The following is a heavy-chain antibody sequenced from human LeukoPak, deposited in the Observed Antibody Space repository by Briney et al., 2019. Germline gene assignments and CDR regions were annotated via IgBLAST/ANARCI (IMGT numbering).Heavy chain of an antibody. J-gene: IGHJ4*02. CDR3: STMYDTNSYYSRVCDY. Sequence: GASVKVSCKASGGAFSNYATSWVRQAPGQGLEWMGGIIPLFRTPNYAQRFLGRVTITADESTNTVFMELRSLTSDDTAVYFCSTMYDTNSYYSRVCDYWGEGTLVTVSS. CDR2: IIPLFRTP. CDR1: GGAFSNYA. V-gene: IGHV1-69*01. D-gene: IGHD3-10*01.